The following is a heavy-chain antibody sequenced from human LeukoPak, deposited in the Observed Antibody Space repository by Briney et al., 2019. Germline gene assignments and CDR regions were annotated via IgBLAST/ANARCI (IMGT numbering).Heavy chain of an antibody. CDR1: GGTFSSYA. CDR3: ARGSRVLLWFGETPFDY. D-gene: IGHD3-10*01. Sequence: GASVKVSCKASGGTFSSYAISWVRQAPGQGLEWMGGIIPIFGTANYAQKFQGRVTITADESTSTAYMELSSLRSEDTAVYYCARGSRVLLWFGETPFDYWGQGTLVTVSS. CDR2: IIPIFGTA. V-gene: IGHV1-69*01. J-gene: IGHJ4*02.